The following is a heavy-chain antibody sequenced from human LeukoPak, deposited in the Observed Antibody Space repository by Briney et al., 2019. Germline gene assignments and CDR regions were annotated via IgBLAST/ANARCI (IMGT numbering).Heavy chain of an antibody. CDR2: ISGSGGST. D-gene: IGHD2-21*01. J-gene: IGHJ6*03. CDR3: AKSPDLQGLQNYYYYYYMDV. CDR1: GFTFSSYA. Sequence: PGGSLRLSCAASGFTFSSYAMSWVRQAPGKGLEWVSAISGSGGSTYYADSVKGRFTISRDNSKNTLYLQMNSLRAEDTAVYYCAKSPDLQGLQNYYYYYYMDVWGKGTTVTISS. V-gene: IGHV3-23*01.